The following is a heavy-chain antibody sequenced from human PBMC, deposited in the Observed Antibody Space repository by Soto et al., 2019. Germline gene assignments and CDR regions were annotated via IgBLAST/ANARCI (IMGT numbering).Heavy chain of an antibody. CDR1: GYIFTSYG. Sequence: QVQLVQSGAEVKKPGASVKVSCKASGYIFTSYGISWVRQAPGEGLEWMGWISNYNGITNHAQKVQGRVTNTTDRSTSTAYMELRSLRSDDTAVYYCAESMGGSGTYVSWGQGTLVTVSS. V-gene: IGHV1-18*01. CDR2: ISNYNGIT. J-gene: IGHJ4*02. CDR3: AESMGGSGTYVS. D-gene: IGHD3-10*01.